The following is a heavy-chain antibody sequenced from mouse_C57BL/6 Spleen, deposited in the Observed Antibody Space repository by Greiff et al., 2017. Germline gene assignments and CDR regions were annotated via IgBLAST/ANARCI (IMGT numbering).Heavy chain of an antibody. J-gene: IGHJ4*01. V-gene: IGHV2-5*01. Sequence: VKVVESGPGLVQPSQSLSITCTVSGFSLTSYGVHWVRQSPGKGLEWLGVIWRGGSTDYNAAFMSRLSITKDNSKSQVFFKMNSLQADDTAIYYCAKNGDGSSLYAMDYWGQGTSVTVSS. D-gene: IGHD1-1*01. CDR2: IWRGGST. CDR1: GFSLTSYG. CDR3: AKNGDGSSLYAMDY.